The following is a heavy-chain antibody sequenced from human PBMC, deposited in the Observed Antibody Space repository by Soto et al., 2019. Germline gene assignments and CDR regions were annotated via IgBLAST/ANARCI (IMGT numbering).Heavy chain of an antibody. D-gene: IGHD2-8*01. CDR1: GFTFSSYW. J-gene: IGHJ6*02. V-gene: IGHV3-7*05. CDR2: IKQDGSEK. CDR3: ARDPPYCTNGVCWGYYYYGMDV. Sequence: GGSLRLSCAASGFTFSSYWMSWVRQAPGKGLEWVANIKQDGSEKYYVDSVKGRFTISRDNAKNSLYLQMNSLRAEDTAVYYCARDPPYCTNGVCWGYYYYGMDVWGQGTTVTVSS.